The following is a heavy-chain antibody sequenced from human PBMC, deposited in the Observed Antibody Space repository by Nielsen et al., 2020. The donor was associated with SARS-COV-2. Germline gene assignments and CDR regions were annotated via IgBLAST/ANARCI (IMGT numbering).Heavy chain of an antibody. CDR1: GFTFSNAW. V-gene: IGHV3-15*01. Sequence: GGSLRLSCAASGFTFSNAWMSWVRQAPGKGLEWVGRIKSKTDGGTTDYAAPVKGRFTISRDDSKNTLYLQMNSLKTEDTAVYYCTTEVRYFDWLFQTDYYYYYGMDVWGQGTTVTVSS. J-gene: IGHJ6*02. D-gene: IGHD3-9*01. CDR2: IKSKTDGGTT. CDR3: TTEVRYFDWLFQTDYYYYYGMDV.